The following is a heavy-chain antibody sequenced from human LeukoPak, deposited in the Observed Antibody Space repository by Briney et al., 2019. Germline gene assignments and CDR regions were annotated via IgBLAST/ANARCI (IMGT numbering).Heavy chain of an antibody. CDR1: GGSISSYY. Sequence: SETLSLTCTVSGGSISSYYWSWIRQPPGKGLEWIGYIYYSGSTNYNPSLKSRVTISADTSKNQLSLRLSSVTAADTAIYYCASERSFMVRGVLKSHYYYYYMDIWGKGTPVTVSS. J-gene: IGHJ6*03. D-gene: IGHD3-10*01. CDR2: IYYSGST. V-gene: IGHV4-59*12. CDR3: ASERSFMVRGVLKSHYYYYYMDI.